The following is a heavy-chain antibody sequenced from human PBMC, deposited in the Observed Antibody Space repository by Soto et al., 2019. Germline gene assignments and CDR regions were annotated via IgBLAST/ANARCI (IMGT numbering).Heavy chain of an antibody. D-gene: IGHD6-19*01. CDR3: RRSSRYSTDV. Sequence: PSETLSLTCTVSGGSISGAYWGWIRQPPGKGLEWIGSIYSIGNTYYNPSLKSGVTISADTSKNQFSLNLISVTAADTAVYYCRRSSRYSTDVWGQGITVTVSS. J-gene: IGHJ6*02. CDR2: IYSIGNT. CDR1: GGSISGAY. V-gene: IGHV4-39*01.